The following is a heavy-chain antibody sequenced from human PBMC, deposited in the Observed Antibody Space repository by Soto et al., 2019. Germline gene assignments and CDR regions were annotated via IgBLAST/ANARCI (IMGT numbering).Heavy chain of an antibody. CDR1: VGSISSSSYY. Sequence: PSETLSLTCTVSVGSISSSSYYWGWIRQPPGKGLEWIGSIYYTGSTHYNPSLKSRVAISVDRSKNQFSLKLNSVTAADTAVYYCARPHSPLSYGMDVWGQGSTVTVSS. CDR2: IYYTGST. CDR3: ARPHSPLSYGMDV. J-gene: IGHJ6*02. V-gene: IGHV4-39*01.